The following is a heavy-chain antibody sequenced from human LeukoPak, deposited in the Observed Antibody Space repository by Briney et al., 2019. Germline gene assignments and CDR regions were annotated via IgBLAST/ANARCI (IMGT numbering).Heavy chain of an antibody. Sequence: GGSLRLSCAASGITFSSYAMSWVRQAPGKGLEWVSSISYNGGGSYYADSVKGRFIISRDNSKNTLHLQMNSLRAEDTAVYYCAKRDTSGFYYFDYWGQGTLVTVSS. D-gene: IGHD6-19*01. CDR1: GITFSSYA. V-gene: IGHV3-23*01. CDR3: AKRDTSGFYYFDY. J-gene: IGHJ4*02. CDR2: ISYNGGGS.